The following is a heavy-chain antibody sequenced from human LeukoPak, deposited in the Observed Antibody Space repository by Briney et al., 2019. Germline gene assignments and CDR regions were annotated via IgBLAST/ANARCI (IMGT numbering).Heavy chain of an antibody. V-gene: IGHV3-7*04. CDR1: GFTFSSYE. CDR3: ARGLWFDP. CDR2: IKQDGSEK. J-gene: IGHJ5*02. Sequence: GGSLRLSCAASGFTFSSYEMNWVRQAPGKGLEWVANIKQDGSEKYYVDSVKGRFTISRDNAKNSLYLQMNSLRAEDTAVYYCARGLWFDPWGQGTLVTVSS.